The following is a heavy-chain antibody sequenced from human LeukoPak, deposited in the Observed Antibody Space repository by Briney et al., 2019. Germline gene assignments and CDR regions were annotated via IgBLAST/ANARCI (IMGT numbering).Heavy chain of an antibody. CDR1: GFTFSSYG. Sequence: GRSLRLSCAASGFTFSSYGMHWVRQAPGKGLEWVAVIWYDGSNKYYADSVKGRFTISRDNSKNTLYLQMNSLRAEDTAVYYCARKDSAGDYFDYWGQGTLVTVSS. D-gene: IGHD2-15*01. CDR3: ARKDSAGDYFDY. V-gene: IGHV3-33*01. CDR2: IWYDGSNK. J-gene: IGHJ4*02.